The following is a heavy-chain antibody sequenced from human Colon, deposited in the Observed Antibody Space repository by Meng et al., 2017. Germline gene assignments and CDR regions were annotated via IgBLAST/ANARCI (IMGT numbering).Heavy chain of an antibody. V-gene: IGHV3-11*01. Sequence: GESLRLSCAASGFTFSDYYMNWIRKAPGKGLEWVAYISSSGRNINYADSVKGRFTISRDNAKNSLFLQMNSLRAEDTAVYYCARDGTNTVTTLYYFDYWGQGTLVTVSS. CDR2: ISSSGRNI. D-gene: IGHD4-17*01. CDR1: GFTFSDYY. CDR3: ARDGTNTVTTLYYFDY. J-gene: IGHJ4*02.